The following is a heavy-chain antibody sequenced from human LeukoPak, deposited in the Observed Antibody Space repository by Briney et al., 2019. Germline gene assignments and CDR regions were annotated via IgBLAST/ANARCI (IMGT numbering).Heavy chain of an antibody. CDR2: TYRSGGT. Sequence: PSETLSLTCTVSGGSTSSSSDYWGWIRQPPGKGLEWIGYTYRSGGTYYNPSLKSRVTISVDTFKNQFSLKLNTVTAADTAVYYCARGGDYYDTSGYPDPFYFYGMNVWGQGTTVTVSS. CDR1: GGSTSSSSDY. J-gene: IGHJ6*02. CDR3: ARGGDYYDTSGYPDPFYFYGMNV. V-gene: IGHV4-30-2*01. D-gene: IGHD3-22*01.